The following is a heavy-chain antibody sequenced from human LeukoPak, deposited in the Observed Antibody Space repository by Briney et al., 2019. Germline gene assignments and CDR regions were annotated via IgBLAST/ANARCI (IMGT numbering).Heavy chain of an antibody. J-gene: IGHJ3*02. CDR1: GYTFTNYY. CDR3: ARDHGDDAFDI. V-gene: IGHV1-2*02. Sequence: GASVKVSCKASGYTFTNYYIHWVRQAPGQGLEWMGWINSNRGGTNYAQKFQGRVTMTRDTSISTACMELRSVRSDDTAVYYCARDHGDDAFDIWGPGTMVTVSS. CDR2: INSNRGGT. D-gene: IGHD3-3*01.